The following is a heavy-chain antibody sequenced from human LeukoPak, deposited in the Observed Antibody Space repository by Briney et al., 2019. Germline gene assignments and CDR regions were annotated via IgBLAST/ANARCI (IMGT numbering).Heavy chain of an antibody. J-gene: IGHJ4*02. CDR3: ARQIYVSGWFKYFDY. D-gene: IGHD6-19*01. Sequence: SETLSLTCTVSGGSMSSSSYYWGWIRQSPGKGLEWIGSAYYSGNAYYNPSLESRVTISVDTSKQQLSLRLTSVTAADTAVFYCARQIYVSGWFKYFDYWGQGSLVTVSS. CDR1: GGSMSSSSYY. V-gene: IGHV4-39*01. CDR2: AYYSGNA.